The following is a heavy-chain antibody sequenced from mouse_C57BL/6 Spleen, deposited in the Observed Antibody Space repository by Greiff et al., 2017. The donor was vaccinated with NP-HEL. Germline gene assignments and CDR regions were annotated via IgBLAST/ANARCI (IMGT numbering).Heavy chain of an antibody. J-gene: IGHJ1*03. D-gene: IGHD1-1*01. CDR1: GFTFSDYG. Sequence: EVQGVESGGGLVKPGGSLKLSCAASGFTFSDYGMHWVRQAPEQGLEWVAYISSGSSTIYYADTVKGRFTISRDNATNTLFLQRTSLRSEDTAMYYCARRGTTVDRYFDVWGTGTTVTVSS. CDR3: ARRGTTVDRYFDV. V-gene: IGHV5-17*01. CDR2: ISSGSSTI.